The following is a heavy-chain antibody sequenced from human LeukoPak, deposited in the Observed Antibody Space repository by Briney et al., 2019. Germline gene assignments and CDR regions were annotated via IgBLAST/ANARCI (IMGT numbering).Heavy chain of an antibody. CDR3: ARVPWERHDDAFDI. J-gene: IGHJ3*02. Sequence: GASVKVSCKASGYTFTSYAMNWVRQAPGQGLEWMGWISAYNGNTNYAQKLQGRVTMTTDTSTSTAYMELRSLRSDDTAVYYCARVPWERHDDAFDIWGQGTMVTVSS. V-gene: IGHV1-18*04. D-gene: IGHD1-26*01. CDR1: GYTFTSYA. CDR2: ISAYNGNT.